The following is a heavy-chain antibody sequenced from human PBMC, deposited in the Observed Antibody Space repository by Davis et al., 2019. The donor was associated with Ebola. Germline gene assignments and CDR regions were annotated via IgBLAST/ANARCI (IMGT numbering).Heavy chain of an antibody. CDR3: SRQESQLHRHYFNA. D-gene: IGHD4-23*01. Sequence: MPSETLSPTCPVPGASIRSHYWSWIRQPPGKGLEWIGYIYYTGTTNFNPFLKSRVTLSVHTSENKFSLKLSSVTAADTAVYYCSRQESQLHRHYFNAWGQGTLVTVSS. V-gene: IGHV4-59*08. J-gene: IGHJ4*02. CDR1: GASIRSHY. CDR2: IYYTGTT.